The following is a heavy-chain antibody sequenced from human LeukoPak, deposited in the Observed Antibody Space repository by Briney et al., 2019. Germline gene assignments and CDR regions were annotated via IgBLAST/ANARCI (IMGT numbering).Heavy chain of an antibody. CDR3: ATDDVPTRTKTALGY. CDR2: IFVDSGNT. Sequence: GASVKLSCKASGFTFTSSAVHWVRQARGQGLEWMGGIFVDSGNTIYSQNVQERVTINRDMSTSTAYMEMISLRSEDTAVYYCATDDVPTRTKTALGYWGQGTLVTVSS. D-gene: IGHD1-1*01. J-gene: IGHJ4*02. CDR1: GFTFTSSA. V-gene: IGHV1-58*01.